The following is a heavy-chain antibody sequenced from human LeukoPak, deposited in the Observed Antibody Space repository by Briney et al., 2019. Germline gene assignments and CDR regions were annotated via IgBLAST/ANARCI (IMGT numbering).Heavy chain of an antibody. CDR3: TPCSSTSCYWVY. V-gene: IGHV3-73*01. Sequence: TGGSLRLSCAASGFTFSGSAMHWVRQASGKGLEWVGRIRSKANSYATAYAASVKGRFTISRDDSKNAAYLQMNSLKTEDTAVYYCTPCSSTSCYWVYWGQGTLVTVSS. J-gene: IGHJ4*02. CDR1: GFTFSGSA. CDR2: IRSKANSYAT. D-gene: IGHD2-2*01.